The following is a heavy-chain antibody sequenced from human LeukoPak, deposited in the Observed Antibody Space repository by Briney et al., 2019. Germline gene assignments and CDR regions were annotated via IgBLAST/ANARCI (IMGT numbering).Heavy chain of an antibody. D-gene: IGHD5-18*01. Sequence: SETLSLTYAVYGGSFSGYYWSWIRQPPGKGLEWIGEINHSGSTNYNPSLKSRVTISVDTSKNQFSLKLSSVTAADTAVYYCAREKVEYSYGLFDYWGQGTLVTVSS. J-gene: IGHJ4*02. CDR3: AREKVEYSYGLFDY. CDR1: GGSFSGYY. V-gene: IGHV4-34*01. CDR2: INHSGST.